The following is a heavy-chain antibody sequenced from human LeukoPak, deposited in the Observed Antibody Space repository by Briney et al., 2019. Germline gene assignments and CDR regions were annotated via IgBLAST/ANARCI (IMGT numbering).Heavy chain of an antibody. CDR2: ISGSGGST. J-gene: IGHJ3*02. CDR1: GFTFSSYA. V-gene: IGHV3-23*01. CDR3: ARAGLEWLFSDAFDI. Sequence: GGSLRLSCAASGFTFSSYAMSWVRQAPGKGLEWVSAISGSGGSTYYADSVKGRFTISRDNSKNTLYLQMNSLRAEDTAVYYCARAGLEWLFSDAFDIWGRGTMVTVSS. D-gene: IGHD3-3*01.